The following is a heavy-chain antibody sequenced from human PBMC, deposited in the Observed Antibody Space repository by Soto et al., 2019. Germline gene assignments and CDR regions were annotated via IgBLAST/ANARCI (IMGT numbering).Heavy chain of an antibody. V-gene: IGHV3-23*01. D-gene: IGHD6-13*01. CDR3: AKDLIAAAGMVLEDAFDI. CDR1: GFTFSSYA. CDR2: ISGSGGST. Sequence: GWSLRLSCAASGFTFSSYAMSWVRQAPGKGLEWVSAISGSGGSTYYADSVKGRFTISRDNSKNTLYLQMNSLRAEDTAVYYCAKDLIAAAGMVLEDAFDIWGQGTMVTVSS. J-gene: IGHJ3*02.